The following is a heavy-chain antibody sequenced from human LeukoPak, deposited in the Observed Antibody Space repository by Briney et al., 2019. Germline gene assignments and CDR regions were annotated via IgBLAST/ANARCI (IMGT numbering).Heavy chain of an antibody. CDR3: VHSRYCSGGTCFPYFVY. CDR2: IYWDDDK. Sequence: SGPTLVNPTQTLTLTCTFSGFSLSSSGEGVGWIRQPPGKALEWLTLIYWDDDKRYSPSLNSRLTVIKDTSKNQVVLTMTNMDPVDTATYYCVHSRYCSGGTCFPYFVYWGQGTLVTVSS. J-gene: IGHJ4*02. V-gene: IGHV2-5*02. D-gene: IGHD2-15*01. CDR1: GFSLSSSGEG.